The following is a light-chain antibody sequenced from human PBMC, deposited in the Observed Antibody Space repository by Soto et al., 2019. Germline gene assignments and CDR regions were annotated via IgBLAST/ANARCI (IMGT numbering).Light chain of an antibody. CDR1: NSNIGSHT. Sequence: QSVLTQPPSASGTPGQRVTISWSGSNSNIGSHTVHWFRQDLGTAPKLLIYSNDKRPSGVPDRVSGSKSGTASSLAISGLQSEDEAEYYCATWDGSLNGVVLGGGTKVTV. J-gene: IGLJ2*01. CDR2: SND. V-gene: IGLV1-44*01. CDR3: ATWDGSLNGVV.